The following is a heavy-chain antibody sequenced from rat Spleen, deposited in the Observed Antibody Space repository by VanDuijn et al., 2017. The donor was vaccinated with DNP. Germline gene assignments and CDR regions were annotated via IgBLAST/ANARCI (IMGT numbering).Heavy chain of an antibody. Sequence: QVQLEESGPDLMQPSETLSLTCTVSGFSLTSNGVGWVRQPQGKGLVLMGTIWAGGSTTYNSAVQSRLSISRDTSKSQVFLKMNSLQPEDTGTYYCARHDGAAHWFVYWGQGTLVTVSS. D-gene: IGHD1-2*01. CDR1: GFSLTSNG. V-gene: IGHV2-72*01. CDR3: ARHDGAAHWFVY. CDR2: IWAGGST. J-gene: IGHJ3*01.